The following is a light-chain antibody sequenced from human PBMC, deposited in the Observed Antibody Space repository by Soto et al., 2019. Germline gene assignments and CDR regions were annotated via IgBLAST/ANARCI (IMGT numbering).Light chain of an antibody. J-gene: IGKJ5*01. CDR2: DAF. Sequence: DIQMTQSPSSLSASVGDIVTITCQASHDISNYLNWYQQKLGKAPKLLIFDAFSLETGVPSRFSGSGSGTDFTITTSSLQPEDISTYYCQQYENLPFTFGQGTRLEIK. V-gene: IGKV1-33*01. CDR1: HDISNY. CDR3: QQYENLPFT.